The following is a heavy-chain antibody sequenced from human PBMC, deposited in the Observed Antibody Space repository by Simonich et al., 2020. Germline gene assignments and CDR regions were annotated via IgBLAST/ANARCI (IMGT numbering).Heavy chain of an antibody. D-gene: IGHD7-27*01. Sequence: EVQLVESGGGLVQPGGSLRLSCAASGFTFSSYWMSWVRQAPGKGVEWGANIKQDGSEKYYVDSVKGRFTMSRDNAKNSLYLQMNSLRAEDTAVYYCARDGLGTAYYYYMDVWGKGTTVTVSS. J-gene: IGHJ6*03. V-gene: IGHV3-7*01. CDR1: GFTFSSYW. CDR3: ARDGLGTAYYYYMDV. CDR2: IKQDGSEK.